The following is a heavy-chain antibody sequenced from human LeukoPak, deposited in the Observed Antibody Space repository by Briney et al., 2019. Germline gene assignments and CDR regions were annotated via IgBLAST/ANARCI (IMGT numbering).Heavy chain of an antibody. V-gene: IGHV4-39*07. Sequence: SETLSLTCTVSGDSIRSSSYYWGWIRQPPGKGLEWIGSISYSGTTYFNPSLQSRVIISVDTSKNQFSLKLSSVTAADTAVYYCARDSSDAFDIWGQRTMVTVSS. CDR3: ARDSSDAFDI. CDR1: GDSIRSSSYY. CDR2: ISYSGTT. J-gene: IGHJ3*02.